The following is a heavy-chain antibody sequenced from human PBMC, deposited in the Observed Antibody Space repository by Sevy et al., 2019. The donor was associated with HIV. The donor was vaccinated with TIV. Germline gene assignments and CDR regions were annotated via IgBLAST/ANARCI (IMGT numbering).Heavy chain of an antibody. V-gene: IGHV3-30*18. J-gene: IGHJ6*02. Sequence: GGSLRLSCAVSGTNFGAFAMHWVRQAPGKGLEWVAGLSLQGTNKYYADSLKGRFNISRDNSKDILYLHMKSLRPEDTAIYYCAKDDVGGTYYIENYYYGMDVWGLGTTVTVSS. CDR2: LSLQGTNK. CDR1: GTNFGAFA. D-gene: IGHD3-10*01. CDR3: AKDDVGGTYYIENYYYGMDV.